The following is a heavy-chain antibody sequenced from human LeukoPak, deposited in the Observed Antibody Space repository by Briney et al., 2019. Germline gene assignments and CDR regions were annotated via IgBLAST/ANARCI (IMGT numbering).Heavy chain of an antibody. J-gene: IGHJ4*02. CDR3: AKGAQYDFWTGYTLEYFDV. D-gene: IGHD3-3*01. CDR1: GFTFTSYA. CDR2: ISASGSNT. Sequence: GGSLRLSRAASGFTFTSYAMNWVRQAPGKGLEWVSFISASGSNTHYADSVKGRFTISRDNSNNTLYLQINSLRAEDTAAYYCAKGAQYDFWTGYTLEYFDVWGKGTLVTVSS. V-gene: IGHV3-23*01.